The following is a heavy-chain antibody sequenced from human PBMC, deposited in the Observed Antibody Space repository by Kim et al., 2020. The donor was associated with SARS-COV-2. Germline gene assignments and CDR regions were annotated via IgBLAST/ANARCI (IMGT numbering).Heavy chain of an antibody. CDR1: GGTFSSYA. CDR3: AREMATIIGFDY. CDR2: IIPIFGTA. V-gene: IGHV1-69*13. J-gene: IGHJ4*02. Sequence: SVKVSCKASGGTFSSYAISWVRQAPGQGLEWMGGIIPIFGTANYAQKFQGRVTITADESTSTAYMELSSLRSEDTAVYYCAREMATIIGFDYWGQGTLVTVSS. D-gene: IGHD5-12*01.